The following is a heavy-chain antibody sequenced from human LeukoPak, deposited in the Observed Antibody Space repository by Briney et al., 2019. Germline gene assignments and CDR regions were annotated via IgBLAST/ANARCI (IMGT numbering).Heavy chain of an antibody. J-gene: IGHJ4*02. D-gene: IGHD3-10*01. CDR3: ARWRNYGSGTYYKYFDY. CDR2: IRYDGSNK. Sequence: GGSLRLSCAASGFTFSSYGMHWVRQAPGKGLEWVAFIRYDGSNKYYADSVKGRFTISRDNSKNTLYLQMNSLRAEDTAVYYCARWRNYGSGTYYKYFDYWGQGTLVTVSS. CDR1: GFTFSSYG. V-gene: IGHV3-30*02.